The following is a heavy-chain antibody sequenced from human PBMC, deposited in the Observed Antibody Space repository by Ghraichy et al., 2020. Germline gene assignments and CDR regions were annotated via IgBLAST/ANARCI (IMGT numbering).Heavy chain of an antibody. CDR2: VNHSGST. V-gene: IGHV4-34*01. CDR1: GGSFNDNY. D-gene: IGHD2-2*01. J-gene: IGHJ6*03. Sequence: SETLSLTCAVYGGSFNDNYWSWIRQPPGKALEWIGEVNHSGSTNYNPSLNSRVTISVDRSKNQFSLKLSPVTAADTAVYYCARRPYCSRTSCSKNRIAAAGRYKYYCVGVWGEGTTVTGSS. CDR3: ARRPYCSRTSCSKNRIAAAGRYKYYCVGV.